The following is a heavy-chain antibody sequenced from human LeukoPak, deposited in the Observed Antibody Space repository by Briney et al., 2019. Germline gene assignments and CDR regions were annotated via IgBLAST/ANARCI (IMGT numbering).Heavy chain of an antibody. D-gene: IGHD1-26*01. CDR1: GFTFSSYW. CDR2: IYPGDSDT. Sequence: GGSPRLSCAASGFTFSSYWMSWVRQAPGKGLEWVGIIYPGDSDTRYSPSFQGQVTISADKSITTAYLQWSSLKASDTAIYYCARQLSGSYEDYWGQGTLVTVSS. CDR3: ARQLSGSYEDY. V-gene: IGHV5-51*01. J-gene: IGHJ4*02.